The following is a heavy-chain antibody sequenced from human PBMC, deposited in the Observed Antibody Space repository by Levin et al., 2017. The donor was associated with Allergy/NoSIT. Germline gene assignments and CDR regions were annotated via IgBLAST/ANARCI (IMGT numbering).Heavy chain of an antibody. D-gene: IGHD3-3*02. Sequence: SETLSLTCAVYGGSFSGYYWSWIRQPPGKGLEWIGEINHSGSTNYNPSLKSRVTISVDTSKNQFSLKLSSVTAADTAVYYCARARHFLPQAFDIWGQGTMVTVSS. CDR1: GGSFSGYY. V-gene: IGHV4-34*01. CDR3: ARARHFLPQAFDI. CDR2: INHSGST. J-gene: IGHJ3*02.